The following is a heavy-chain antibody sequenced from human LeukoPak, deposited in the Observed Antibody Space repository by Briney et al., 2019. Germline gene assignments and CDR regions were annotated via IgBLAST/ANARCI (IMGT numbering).Heavy chain of an antibody. CDR3: AREGRYSGSLPRDY. CDR1: GYTFTSYG. CDR2: ISAYNGNT. D-gene: IGHD1-26*01. V-gene: IGHV1-18*01. Sequence: ASVKVSCKASGYTFTSYGISWVRQAPGQGLERMGWISAYNGNTNYAQKLQGRVTMTTDTSTSTAYMELRSLKSDDTAVYYCAREGRYSGSLPRDYWGQGTLVTVSS. J-gene: IGHJ4*02.